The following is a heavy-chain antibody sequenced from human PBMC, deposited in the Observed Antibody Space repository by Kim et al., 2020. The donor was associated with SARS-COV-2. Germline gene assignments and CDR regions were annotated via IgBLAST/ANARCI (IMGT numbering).Heavy chain of an antibody. V-gene: IGHV4-38-2*02. D-gene: IGHD3-10*01. CDR2: IYHSGST. Sequence: SETLSLTCTVSGYSISSGYYWGWIRQPPGKGLEWIGSIYHSGSTYYNPSLKSRVTISVDTSKNQFSLKLSSVTAADTAVYYCASLMVRGVITIDYWGQGTLVTVSS. CDR1: GYSISSGYY. J-gene: IGHJ4*02. CDR3: ASLMVRGVITIDY.